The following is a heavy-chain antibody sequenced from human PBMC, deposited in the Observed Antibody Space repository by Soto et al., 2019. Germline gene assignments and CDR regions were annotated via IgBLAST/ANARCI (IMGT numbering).Heavy chain of an antibody. Sequence: GGSLRLSCAASGFSVSSNYMSWVRQAPGKGLECVAMIYSGGSTYYADSVKGRFTISRDNSKNTLYLQMNSLRAEDTAVYYCARDPSKEFGLDVWGQGTTVTVSS. V-gene: IGHV3-53*01. CDR1: GFSVSSNY. CDR3: ARDPSKEFGLDV. CDR2: IYSGGST. D-gene: IGHD3-10*01. J-gene: IGHJ6*02.